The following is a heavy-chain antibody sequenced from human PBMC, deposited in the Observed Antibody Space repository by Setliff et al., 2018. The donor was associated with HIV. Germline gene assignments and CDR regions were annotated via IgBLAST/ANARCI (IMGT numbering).Heavy chain of an antibody. Sequence: SETLSLTCTVSGGSISSYYWSWIRQPPGKGLEWIGYIYYSGSTNYNPSLKSRVTISVDTSKNQFSLKLSSVTAADTAVYYCAREARYQDRYYYYMDVWGKGITVTV. V-gene: IGHV4-59*12. J-gene: IGHJ6*03. D-gene: IGHD1-20*01. CDR1: GGSISSYY. CDR2: IYYSGST. CDR3: AREARYQDRYYYYMDV.